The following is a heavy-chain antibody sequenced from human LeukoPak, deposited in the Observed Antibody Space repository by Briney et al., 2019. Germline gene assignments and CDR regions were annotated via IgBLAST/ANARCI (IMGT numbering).Heavy chain of an antibody. CDR3: ARDRWWSVSNLFDP. J-gene: IGHJ5*02. V-gene: IGHV4-39*07. D-gene: IGHD2-15*01. CDR2: IYYSGST. Sequence: SETLSLTCTLSGRSISSSSYYWGWIRQPPGKGLEWIGRIYYSGSTYNNPSLKSRVTISVDTSKNQFSLKLSSVTAADTAVYYCARDRWWSVSNLFDPWGQGTLVTVSS. CDR1: GRSISSSSYY.